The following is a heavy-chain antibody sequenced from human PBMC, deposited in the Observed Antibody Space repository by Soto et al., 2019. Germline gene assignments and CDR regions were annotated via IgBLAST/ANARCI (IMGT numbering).Heavy chain of an antibody. CDR3: ARGGGRWLQPYYYYGMDV. CDR1: GGTFSSYA. Sequence: QVQLVQSGAEVKKPGSSVKVSCKASGGTFSSYAISWVRQAPGQGLEWMGGIIPIFGTANYAQKFQGRVTITADESTSTAYRELSSLRSEDTAVYYCARGGGRWLQPYYYYGMDVWGQGTTVTVSS. V-gene: IGHV1-69*01. D-gene: IGHD1-26*01. J-gene: IGHJ6*02. CDR2: IIPIFGTA.